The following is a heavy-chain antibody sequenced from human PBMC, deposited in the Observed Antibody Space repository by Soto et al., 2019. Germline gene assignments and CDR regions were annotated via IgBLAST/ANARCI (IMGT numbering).Heavy chain of an antibody. CDR1: GGSFSGYY. Sequence: SETLSLTCAVYGGSFSGYYWSWIRQPPGKGLEWIGEINHSGSTNYNPSLKSRVTISVDTSKNQFSLKLSSVTAADTAVYYCATRFVVVPAAKHHPTTVTRRHFDYWGQGTLVTVSS. CDR2: INHSGST. J-gene: IGHJ4*02. CDR3: ATRFVVVPAAKHHPTTVTRRHFDY. D-gene: IGHD2-2*01. V-gene: IGHV4-34*01.